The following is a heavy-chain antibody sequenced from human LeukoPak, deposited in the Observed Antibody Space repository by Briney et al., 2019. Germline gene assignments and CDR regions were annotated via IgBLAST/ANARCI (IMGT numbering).Heavy chain of an antibody. CDR1: GDSVSSSSHY. CDR3: ARAVIVVAAATQRNWFDP. D-gene: IGHD2-15*01. V-gene: IGHV4-39*07. CDR2: IYYSGST. J-gene: IGHJ5*02. Sequence: PSETLSLTCTVSGDSVSSSSHYWGWIRQPPVKGLEWIGTIYYSGSTYYNPSLRSRVTISVDTSKNQFSLKLSSVTAADTAIYYCARAVIVVAAATQRNWFDPWGQGTLVTVSS.